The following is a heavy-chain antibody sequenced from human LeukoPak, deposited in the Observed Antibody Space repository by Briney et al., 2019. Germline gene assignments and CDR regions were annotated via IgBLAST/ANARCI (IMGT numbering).Heavy chain of an antibody. CDR1: GYSISSDYY. CDR2: IYHSGST. CDR3: ARGKSRGSHIDY. D-gene: IGHD1-26*01. Sequence: SETLSLTCTVSGYSISSDYYWGWIRQPPGKGLEWIGSIYHSGSTYYNPSLKSRITISIDTSKNKFSLKLRSVTAADTAVYYCARGKSRGSHIDYWGQGTLVTVSS. J-gene: IGHJ4*02. V-gene: IGHV4-38-2*02.